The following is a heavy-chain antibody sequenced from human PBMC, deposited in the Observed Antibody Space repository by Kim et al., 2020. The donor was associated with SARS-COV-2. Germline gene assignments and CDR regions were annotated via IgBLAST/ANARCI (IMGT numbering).Heavy chain of an antibody. CDR3: ARDWSTGEKLGT. CDR1: GFTVSSNY. D-gene: IGHD7-27*01. Sequence: GGSLRLSCAASGFTVSSNYMSWVRQAPGKGLEWVSVIYSGGSTYYADSVKGRFTISRDNSKNTLYLQMNSLRAEDTAVYYCARDWSTGEKLGTWGQGTLVTVSS. V-gene: IGHV3-53*01. CDR2: IYSGGST. J-gene: IGHJ5*02.